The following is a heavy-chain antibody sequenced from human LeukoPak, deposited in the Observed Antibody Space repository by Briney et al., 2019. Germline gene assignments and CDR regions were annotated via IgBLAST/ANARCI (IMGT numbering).Heavy chain of an antibody. Sequence: GGSLRLSCAASGFTFSIYAMSWVRQAPGKGLEWVSSISGSGGSTDYAGSVKGRCTISRDNSKNTLNLKMNSLRAEDTAVYYCAKAIAVQGWYFDLWGRGTLVTVSS. CDR1: GFTFSIYA. CDR2: ISGSGGST. CDR3: AKAIAVQGWYFDL. J-gene: IGHJ2*01. V-gene: IGHV3-23*01. D-gene: IGHD6-19*01.